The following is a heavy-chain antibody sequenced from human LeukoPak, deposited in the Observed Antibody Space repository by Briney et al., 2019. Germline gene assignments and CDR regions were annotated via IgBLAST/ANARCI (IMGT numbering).Heavy chain of an antibody. CDR3: ARGVVTKNTAMVIKDDY. V-gene: IGHV1-69*05. CDR1: GGTFSSYA. Sequence: EASVKVSCKASGGTFSSYAISWVRQAPGQGLEWMGRIIPIFGTANYAQKFQGRVTITTDESTSTAYMELSSLRSEDTAVYYCARGVVTKNTAMVIKDDYWAREPWSPSPQ. J-gene: IGHJ4*02. D-gene: IGHD5-18*01. CDR2: IIPIFGTA.